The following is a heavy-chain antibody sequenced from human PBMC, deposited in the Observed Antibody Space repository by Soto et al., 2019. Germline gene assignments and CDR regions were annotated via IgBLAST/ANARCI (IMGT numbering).Heavy chain of an antibody. CDR1: CGSINSGGYS. D-gene: IGHD3-3*01. V-gene: IGHV4-30-2*01. Sequence: PSETLSLTCAFSCGSINSGGYSWSWIRQPPGKGLEWIGYIYHSGSTYYNPSLKSRVTISVDRSKNQFSLKLSSVTAADTAVYYCARVNGVDFWSGYRDRYYYGMDVWGQGTTVTVSS. CDR2: IYHSGST. J-gene: IGHJ6*02. CDR3: ARVNGVDFWSGYRDRYYYGMDV.